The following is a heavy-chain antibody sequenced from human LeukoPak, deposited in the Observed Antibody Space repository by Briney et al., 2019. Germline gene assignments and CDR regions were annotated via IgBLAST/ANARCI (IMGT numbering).Heavy chain of an antibody. CDR1: GGSISSYY. CDR3: ARGYYDSSGYTYDS. V-gene: IGHV4-59*01. CDR2: IYYSGST. Sequence: PSETLSLTCTVSGGSISSYYWSWIRQPPGKGLEWIGYIYYSGSTNYNPSLKSRVTISVDTSKNQFSLKLSSVTAADTAVYYCARGYYDSSGYTYDSWGQGTPVTVSS. D-gene: IGHD3-22*01. J-gene: IGHJ4*02.